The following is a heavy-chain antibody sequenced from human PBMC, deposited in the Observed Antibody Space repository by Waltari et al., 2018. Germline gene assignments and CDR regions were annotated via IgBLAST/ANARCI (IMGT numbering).Heavy chain of an antibody. J-gene: IGHJ5*02. V-gene: IGHV4-34*01. CDR1: GGSFSGYY. D-gene: IGHD6-19*01. Sequence: QVQLQQWGAGLLKPSETLSLTCAVYGGSFSGYYWSWIRQPPGKGLEWIGEINHSGSTNYNPSLKSRVTISVDTSKNQFSLKLSSVTAADTAVYYCARGVSKAVAGTRNWFDPWGQGTLVTVSS. CDR2: INHSGST. CDR3: ARGVSKAVAGTRNWFDP.